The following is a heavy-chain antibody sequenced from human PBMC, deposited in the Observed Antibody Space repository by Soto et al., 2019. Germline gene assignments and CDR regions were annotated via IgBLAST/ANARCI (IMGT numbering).Heavy chain of an antibody. Sequence: GESLKISCRASGYDFSNYWIAWVRQMPGKGLEWMGIMFPTDFDTRYNPSFRGQVTISADESTKTAYLQWLSLKASDTAVYYCARHGRGSRPPYTYGMDVWGQGTTVTVSS. J-gene: IGHJ6*02. CDR2: MFPTDFDT. CDR1: GYDFSNYW. V-gene: IGHV5-51*01. CDR3: ARHGRGSRPPYTYGMDV. D-gene: IGHD3-16*01.